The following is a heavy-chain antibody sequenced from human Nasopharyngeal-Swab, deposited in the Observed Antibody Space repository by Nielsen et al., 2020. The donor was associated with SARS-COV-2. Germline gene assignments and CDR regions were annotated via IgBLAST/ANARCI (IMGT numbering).Heavy chain of an antibody. J-gene: IGHJ4*02. CDR2: ISSSSSYI. CDR3: ARDLSYYYDSSGYYYVFDY. V-gene: IGHV3-21*01. D-gene: IGHD3-22*01. Sequence: GGSLRLSCAASGFTFSSYSMNWVRQAPGKGLEWVSSISSSSSYIYYADSVKGRFTISRDNAKNSLYLQMNSLRAEDTAVYYCARDLSYYYDSSGYYYVFDYWGQGTLVT. CDR1: GFTFSSYS.